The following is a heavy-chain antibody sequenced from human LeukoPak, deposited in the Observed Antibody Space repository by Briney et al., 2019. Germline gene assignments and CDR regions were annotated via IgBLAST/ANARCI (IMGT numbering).Heavy chain of an antibody. Sequence: PGGSLRLSCAASGFSFGNYWMFWVREAPGKGLVWVSRINSGGSGIIYTDSVKGRFTISRDNAKNTLYLQMNSLRAEDTAVYYCARGGVVGGFDYWGQGTLVAVSS. CDR3: ARGGVVGGFDY. CDR1: GFSFGNYW. CDR2: INSGGSGI. D-gene: IGHD3-22*01. V-gene: IGHV3-74*01. J-gene: IGHJ4*02.